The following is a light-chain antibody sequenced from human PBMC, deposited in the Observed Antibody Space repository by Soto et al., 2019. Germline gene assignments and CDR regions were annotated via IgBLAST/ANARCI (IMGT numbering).Light chain of an antibody. CDR3: QAWDSSTVI. CDR1: NLGDKY. CDR2: QDT. J-gene: IGLJ2*01. Sequence: SYELTQPPSVSVSPGQTASITCSGDNLGDKYVSWCQQKPGQSPVLVIYQDTKRSSGIAERFSGSTSGNTATLTISATQAMDEADFYCQAWDSSTVIFGGGTKLTVL. V-gene: IGLV3-1*01.